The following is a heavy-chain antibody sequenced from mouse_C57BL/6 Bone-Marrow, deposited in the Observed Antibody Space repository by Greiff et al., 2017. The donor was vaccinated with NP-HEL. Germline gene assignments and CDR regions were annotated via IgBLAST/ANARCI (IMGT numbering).Heavy chain of an antibody. V-gene: IGHV10-1*01. CDR3: VRHDSNSPYYAMDY. J-gene: IGHJ4*01. Sequence: EVQLVESGGGLVQPKGSLKLSCAASGFSFNTYAMNWVRQAPGKGLEWVARIRSKSNNYATYYADSVKDRFTISRDDSESMLYLQMNNLKTEDTAMYYCVRHDSNSPYYAMDYWGQGTSVTVSS. D-gene: IGHD2-5*01. CDR1: GFSFNTYA. CDR2: IRSKSNNYAT.